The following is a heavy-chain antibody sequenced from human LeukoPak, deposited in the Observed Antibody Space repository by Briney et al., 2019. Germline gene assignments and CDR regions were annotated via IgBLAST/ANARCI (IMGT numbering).Heavy chain of an antibody. Sequence: ASVKVSCKASGYTLTSYYMHWVRQAPGQGLEWMGIINPSGGSTNYAQKFQGRVTMTRDMSTSTVYMELSSLRSEDTAMYYCARALPHRRLMDTTMEQHWFDPWGQGTLVTVSS. J-gene: IGHJ5*02. CDR3: ARALPHRRLMDTTMEQHWFDP. CDR2: INPSGGST. V-gene: IGHV1-46*01. CDR1: GYTLTSYY. D-gene: IGHD5-18*01.